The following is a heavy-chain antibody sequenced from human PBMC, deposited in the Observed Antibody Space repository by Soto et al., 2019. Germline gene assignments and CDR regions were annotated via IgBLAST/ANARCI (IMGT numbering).Heavy chain of an antibody. J-gene: IGHJ6*02. D-gene: IGHD2-2*01. CDR1: GGTFSNYA. Sequence: QVQLVQSGAEVRKPGSSVTVSCKASGGTFSNYAISWVRQAPGQGLEWLGGIIPIVGTGSYAQKFQGRVTITVDEPTTTAYMELSSLRFEDTAVYYCARVVILVPTASTHYYYHMDVWGPGTTVTVSS. CDR2: IIPIVGTG. CDR3: ARVVILVPTASTHYYYHMDV. V-gene: IGHV1-69*01.